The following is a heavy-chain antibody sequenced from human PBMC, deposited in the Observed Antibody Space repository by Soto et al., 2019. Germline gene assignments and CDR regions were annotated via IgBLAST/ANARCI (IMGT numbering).Heavy chain of an antibody. V-gene: IGHV3-30*09. J-gene: IGHJ4*02. CDR2: ISYGGDNK. D-gene: IGHD6-19*01. Sequence: QVQLVESGGGVVQPGRSLRLSCAASGFNFSDYAMHWVRQAPGKGLEWVAVISYGGDNKYYADSVRGRFAISRDNLKNSMDIELNRLNPEVTAVCHWEKARHSTGWYGLEADFWGQGTLVTVSS. CDR3: EKARHSTGWYGLEADF. CDR1: GFNFSDYA.